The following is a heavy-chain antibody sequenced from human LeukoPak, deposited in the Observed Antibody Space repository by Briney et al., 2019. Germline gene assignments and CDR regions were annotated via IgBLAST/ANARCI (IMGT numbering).Heavy chain of an antibody. CDR1: GFTFNNYA. D-gene: IGHD3-10*01. V-gene: IGHV3-23*01. J-gene: IGHJ4*02. CDR2: ISGSGYST. CDR3: AKDEYYYGSGSYGVTDY. Sequence: GGSLRLSCVASGFTFNNYAMTWVRQAPGKGLEWVSAISGSGYSTYYADSVKGRFTISRDNSKNTLYLQMNSLRAEDTAVYYCAKDEYYYGSGSYGVTDYWGQGTLVAVSS.